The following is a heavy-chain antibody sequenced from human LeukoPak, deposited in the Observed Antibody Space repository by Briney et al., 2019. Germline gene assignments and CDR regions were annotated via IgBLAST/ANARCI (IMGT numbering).Heavy chain of an antibody. CDR1: GYTFTGYY. Sequence: ASVKVSCKASGYTFTGYYMHWVRQAPGQGLEWMGWINPNSGSTNYAQKFQGRVTMTRDTSISTAYMELSRLRSDDTAVYYCARDMTTVARSAWYFDLWGRGTLVTVSS. CDR2: INPNSGST. CDR3: ARDMTTVARSAWYFDL. D-gene: IGHD4-23*01. V-gene: IGHV1-2*02. J-gene: IGHJ2*01.